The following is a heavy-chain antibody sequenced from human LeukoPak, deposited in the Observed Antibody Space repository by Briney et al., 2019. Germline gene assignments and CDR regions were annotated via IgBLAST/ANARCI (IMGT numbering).Heavy chain of an antibody. CDR1: GFTFSTYV. J-gene: IGHJ4*02. V-gene: IGHV3-33*01. CDR2: IWYDGSEK. D-gene: IGHD5-18*01. CDR3: ARDRPLVVYNYGYVFDY. Sequence: PGGSLRLSCAASGFTFSTYVMHWVRQAPGKGLEWVAVIWYDGSEKNYADSVKGRLTISRDKSRNTLFVEMNSLRVEDTAVYFCARDRPLVVYNYGYVFDYWGQGTLVTVSS.